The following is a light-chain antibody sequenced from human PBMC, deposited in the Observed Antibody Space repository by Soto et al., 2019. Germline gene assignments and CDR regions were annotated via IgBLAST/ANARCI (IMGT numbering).Light chain of an antibody. Sequence: DIQMTQSPSTLSASVGDRVTITCRASQSISSWLAWYQQKPGKAPKLLIYKASSLESGVPSRFSGSGSGTAFTLTISSLQPDFFADYYCQHYNSYWTFGQGTKVEIK. CDR1: QSISSW. J-gene: IGKJ1*01. V-gene: IGKV1-5*03. CDR3: QHYNSYWT. CDR2: KAS.